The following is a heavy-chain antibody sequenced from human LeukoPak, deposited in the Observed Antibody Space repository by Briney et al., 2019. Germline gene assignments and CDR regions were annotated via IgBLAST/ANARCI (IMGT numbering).Heavy chain of an antibody. V-gene: IGHV1-2*06. J-gene: IGHJ1*01. Sequence: ASVKVSCKASGYTFTGYYMHWVRQAPGQGLEWMGRINPNSGGTNYAQKFQGRVTMTRDTSISTAYMELSRLRSDDTAVYYCASTQWLIQYFQHWGQGTLVTVSS. CDR2: INPNSGGT. CDR3: ASTQWLIQYFQH. CDR1: GYTFTGYY. D-gene: IGHD6-19*01.